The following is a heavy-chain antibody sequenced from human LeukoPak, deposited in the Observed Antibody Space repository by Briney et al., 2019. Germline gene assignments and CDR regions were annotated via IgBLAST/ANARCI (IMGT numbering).Heavy chain of an antibody. CDR1: GGSISSSGYY. CDR3: ARHGPPEGGWRPSYYYGVDV. D-gene: IGHD6-19*01. J-gene: IGHJ6*02. CDR2: IYYSGST. V-gene: IGHV4-39*01. Sequence: PSETLSLTCTVSGGSISSSGYYWVWIRQPPGKGLEWIGSIYYSGSTYSNPSLKSRVTISVDTSKNQFTLKLSSVTAADTAVYYCARHGPPEGGWRPSYYYGVDVWGQGTTVTVSS.